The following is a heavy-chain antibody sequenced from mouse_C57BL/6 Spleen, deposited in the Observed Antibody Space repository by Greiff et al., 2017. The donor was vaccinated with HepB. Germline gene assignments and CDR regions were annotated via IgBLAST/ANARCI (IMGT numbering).Heavy chain of an antibody. CDR3: ARSRDYDSWFAY. Sequence: QVHVKQPGAELVKPGASVKMSCKASGYTFTSYWITWVKQRPGQGLEWIGDIYPGSGSTNYNEKFKSKATLTVDTSSSTAYMQLSSLTSEDSAVYYCARSRDYDSWFAYWGQGTLVTVSA. J-gene: IGHJ3*01. V-gene: IGHV1-55*01. D-gene: IGHD2-4*01. CDR2: IYPGSGST. CDR1: GYTFTSYW.